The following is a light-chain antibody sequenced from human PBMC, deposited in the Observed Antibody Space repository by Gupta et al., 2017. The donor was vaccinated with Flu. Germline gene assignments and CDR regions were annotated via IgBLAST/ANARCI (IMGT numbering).Light chain of an antibody. V-gene: IGKV1-39*01. Sequence: PPSLSASVGDRVSITSRASQSISTYMTWYHDEAGKAPKVPIYRASTLQRALPSHFSGCGSGIELTLTINRLQPAEFATYNSHQSDTTPITFGRGTKVEIK. J-gene: IGKJ2*01. CDR2: RAS. CDR1: QSISTY. CDR3: HQSDTTPIT.